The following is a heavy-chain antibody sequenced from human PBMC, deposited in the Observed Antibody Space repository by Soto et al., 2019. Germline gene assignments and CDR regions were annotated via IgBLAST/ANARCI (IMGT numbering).Heavy chain of an antibody. CDR3: ANLVPAPARFFPRLGHCGP. Sequence: QVQLVQSGAEVKKPGSSVKVSCKASGGTLSSDTITWVRQAPGQGLEWMGGIFPISHSAHYAPNFQDRVTITGYESTCTVYTELPSLRFEDTAVYYCANLVPAPARFFPRLGHCGPWGQGTLVTVS. J-gene: IGHJ5*02. V-gene: IGHV1-69*01. CDR2: IFPISHSA. CDR1: GGTLSSDT. D-gene: IGHD2-2*01.